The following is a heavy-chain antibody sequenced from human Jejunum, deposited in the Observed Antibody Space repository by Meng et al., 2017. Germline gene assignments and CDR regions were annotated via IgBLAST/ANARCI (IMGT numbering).Heavy chain of an antibody. Sequence: SETLSLTCDVSGGSLSGHYWSWIRQLPGKGLQWIGEINHIGTTNYNPSLKSRVTIPLETSTNKFSLTLNPVTAADTSVYFCARARKTWFGPPNGFDSWGQGTLVTVSS. V-gene: IGHV4-34*01. CDR3: ARARKTWFGPPNGFDS. D-gene: IGHD3-10*01. CDR2: INHIGTT. J-gene: IGHJ5*01. CDR1: GGSLSGHY.